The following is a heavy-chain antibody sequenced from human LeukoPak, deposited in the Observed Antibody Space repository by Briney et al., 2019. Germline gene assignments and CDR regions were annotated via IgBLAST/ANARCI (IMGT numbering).Heavy chain of an antibody. V-gene: IGHV1-24*01. D-gene: IGHD6-19*01. J-gene: IGHJ3*02. CDR3: ATDPRGSGWLRHADI. Sequence: ASVKVSCKVSGYTLTELSMHWVRQAPGKGLEWMGGFDPEDGETIYAQKFQGRVTMTEDTSTDTAYMELSSLRSEDTAVYYCATDPRGSGWLRHADIWGQGTMVTVSS. CDR2: FDPEDGET. CDR1: GYTLTELS.